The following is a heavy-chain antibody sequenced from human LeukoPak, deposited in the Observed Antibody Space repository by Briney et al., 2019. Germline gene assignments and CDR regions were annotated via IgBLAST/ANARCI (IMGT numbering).Heavy chain of an antibody. Sequence: GGSLRLSCAASGFTVSSNYMSWVRQAPGKGLEWVSSIDVGSYACYANSVKGRFTISRDNAKNTLYLQMNSLRVEDTAVYYCATEGIVGGGAHFDYWGQGTLVTVSS. CDR2: IDVGSYA. CDR3: ATEGIVGGGAHFDY. CDR1: GFTVSSNY. D-gene: IGHD1-26*01. J-gene: IGHJ4*02. V-gene: IGHV3-53*01.